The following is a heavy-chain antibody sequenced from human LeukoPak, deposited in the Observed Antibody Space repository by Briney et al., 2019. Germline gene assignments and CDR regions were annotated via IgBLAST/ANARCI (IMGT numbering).Heavy chain of an antibody. CDR2: IIPIFGTA. CDR3: ARGGTVTTFDAFDI. D-gene: IGHD4-17*01. CDR1: GYTFSAYD. V-gene: IGHV1-69*13. Sequence: GASVKVSCKASGYTFSAYDLSWVRQAPGQGLEWMGGIIPIFGTANYAQKFQGRVTITADESTSTAYMELSSLRSEDTAVYYCARGGTVTTFDAFDIWGQGTMVTVSS. J-gene: IGHJ3*02.